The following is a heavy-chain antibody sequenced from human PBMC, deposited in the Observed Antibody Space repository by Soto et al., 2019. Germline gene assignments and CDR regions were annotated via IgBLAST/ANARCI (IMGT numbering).Heavy chain of an antibody. D-gene: IGHD3-22*01. V-gene: IGHV4-4*02. CDR3: ASRGSSGPF. CDR2: ISLSGNT. J-gene: IGHJ4*02. CDR1: GGSITNTDW. Sequence: SETLSLTCAVSGGSITNTDWWTWVRQPPGMGLEWVGDISLSGNTNYNPSLEGRAAISLDKSRNQFSLILNSVTAADKAVYYCASRGSSGPFWGQGTLVPVYS.